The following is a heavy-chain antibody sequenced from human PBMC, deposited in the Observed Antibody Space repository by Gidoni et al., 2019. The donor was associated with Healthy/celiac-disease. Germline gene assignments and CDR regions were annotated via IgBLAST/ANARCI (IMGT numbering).Heavy chain of an antibody. CDR2: INPSGGST. V-gene: IGHV1-46*01. CDR3: ARNGDEPGIAAAGRGRDWFDP. D-gene: IGHD6-13*01. J-gene: IGHJ5*02. Sequence: QVQLVQSGAEVKKPGASVKVSCKASGYPFTSYYMHWVRQAPGQGLEWMGIINPSGGSTSYAQKFQGRVTMTRDTSTSTVYMELSSLRSEDTAVYYCARNGDEPGIAAAGRGRDWFDPWGQGTLVTVSS. CDR1: GYPFTSYY.